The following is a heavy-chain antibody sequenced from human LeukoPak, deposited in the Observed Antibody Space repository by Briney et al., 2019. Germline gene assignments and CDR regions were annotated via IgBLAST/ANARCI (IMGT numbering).Heavy chain of an antibody. CDR1: GFTFSSYG. CDR2: ISYDGSNK. J-gene: IGHJ4*02. D-gene: IGHD6-19*01. Sequence: GGSLRLSCAASGFTFSSYGMHWVRQAPGKGLEWVAVISYDGSNKYYADSVKGRFTISRDNSKNTLYLQMSSLRAEDTAVYYCANRGIVVAGTLVYWGQGTLVTVSS. V-gene: IGHV3-30*18. CDR3: ANRGIVVAGTLVY.